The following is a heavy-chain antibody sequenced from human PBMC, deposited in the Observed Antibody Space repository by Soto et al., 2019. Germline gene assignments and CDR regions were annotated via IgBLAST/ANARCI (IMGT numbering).Heavy chain of an antibody. CDR1: GGSISSSNW. J-gene: IGHJ3*02. Sequence: QVQLQESGPGLVKPSGTLSLTCAVSGGSISSSNWWSWVRQPPGKGLEWIGEIYHSGSTNYNPSLNSRVTISVDKSKNQFSLKLSSVTAADTAVYYCAREYYDFWSGSEGGAFDIWGQGTMVTVSS. CDR3: AREYYDFWSGSEGGAFDI. V-gene: IGHV4-4*02. D-gene: IGHD3-3*01. CDR2: IYHSGST.